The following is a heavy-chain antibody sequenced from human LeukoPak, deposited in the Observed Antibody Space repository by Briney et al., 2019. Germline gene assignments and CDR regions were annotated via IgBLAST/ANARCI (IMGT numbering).Heavy chain of an antibody. CDR1: GYTFIHHY. CDR3: ARDSTTDYYDSSGYYLGVDY. V-gene: IGHV1-2*02. CDR2: INPNSGGT. Sequence: ASVKVSCKPSGYTFIHHYIHWVRQAPGQGLEWMGWINPNSGGTNYAQKFQGRVTMTRDTSISTAYMELSRLRSDDTAVYYCARDSTTDYYDSSGYYLGVDYWGQGTLVTVSS. J-gene: IGHJ4*02. D-gene: IGHD3-22*01.